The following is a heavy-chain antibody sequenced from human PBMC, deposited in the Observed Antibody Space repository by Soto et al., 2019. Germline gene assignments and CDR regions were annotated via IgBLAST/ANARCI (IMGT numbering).Heavy chain of an antibody. V-gene: IGHV4-30-4*01. CDR1: GGSISSSDYY. Sequence: SETLSLTCTVSGGSISSSDYYWSWIRQVPGKGLEWIGYIYYSGSSYYNPSLKSRVIISVDTSKNQFSLKLSSVTAADTAVYYCARGSGWFDPWGQGTLVTVSS. J-gene: IGHJ5*02. CDR2: IYYSGSS. CDR3: ARGSGWFDP.